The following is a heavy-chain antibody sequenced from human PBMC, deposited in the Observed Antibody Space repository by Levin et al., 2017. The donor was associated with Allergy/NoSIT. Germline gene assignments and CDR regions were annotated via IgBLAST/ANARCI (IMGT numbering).Heavy chain of an antibody. D-gene: IGHD2-15*01. V-gene: IGHV3-23*01. CDR1: GFTFSSYA. CDR3: AKAISSTWAAQEC. Sequence: GGSLRLSCAASGFTFSSYAINWVRQAPGKGLEWVSGISGSGDKTYYSDSARGRFTISRDNSKNTLDLQMNSLRAEDTAVYFCAKAISSTWAAQECWGQGTLVTVSS. J-gene: IGHJ4*02. CDR2: ISGSGDKT.